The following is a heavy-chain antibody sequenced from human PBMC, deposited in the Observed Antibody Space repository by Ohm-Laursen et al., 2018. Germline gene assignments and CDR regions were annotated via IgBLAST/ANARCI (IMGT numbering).Heavy chain of an antibody. CDR3: AKEGKRWVQFWYFDL. Sequence: SLRLSCAASGFTFSSYGMHWVRQAPGKGLEWVAVISYDGSNKYYADSVKGRFTISRDNSKNTLYLQMNSLRAEDTAVYYCAKEGKRWVQFWYFDLWGRGPLVTVSS. J-gene: IGHJ2*01. V-gene: IGHV3-30*18. CDR2: ISYDGSNK. CDR1: GFTFSSYG. D-gene: IGHD5-24*01.